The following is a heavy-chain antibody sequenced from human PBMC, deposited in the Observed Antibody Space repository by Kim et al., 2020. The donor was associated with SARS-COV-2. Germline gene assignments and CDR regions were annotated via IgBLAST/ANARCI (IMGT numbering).Heavy chain of an antibody. Sequence: ASVKVSCKASGYNFSKYGITWVRQAPGQGLEWMGWISAHNGNTIYAEDFKARVTLTTDTSTNTGYMEVRRLTSDDTAVYFCARDASLFDSSGYYFVDSDYYLHYWGQGTLITVSS. CDR3: ARDASLFDSSGYYFVDSDYYLHY. CDR1: GYNFSKYG. CDR2: ISAHNGNT. D-gene: IGHD3-22*01. J-gene: IGHJ4*02. V-gene: IGHV1-18*04.